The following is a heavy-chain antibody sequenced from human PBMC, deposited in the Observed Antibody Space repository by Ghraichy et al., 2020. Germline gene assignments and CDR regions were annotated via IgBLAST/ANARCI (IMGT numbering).Heavy chain of an antibody. CDR2: ISTSGST. CDR3: ARPSRTGGWYPLDY. Sequence: SETLSLTCTVSGGSISSYYWSWIRQPPGKGLEWIGYISTSGSTNYNPSLKSRVTISVDTSKNQFSLNLSSVTAADTALYYCARPSRTGGWYPLDYWGQGTLVTVSS. J-gene: IGHJ4*02. D-gene: IGHD6-19*01. V-gene: IGHV4-4*09. CDR1: GGSISSYY.